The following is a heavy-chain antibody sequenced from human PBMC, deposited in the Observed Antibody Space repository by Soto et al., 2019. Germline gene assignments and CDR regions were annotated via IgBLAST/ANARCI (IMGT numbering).Heavy chain of an antibody. CDR3: TTDLVVVVAATYMDV. V-gene: IGHV3-15*07. Sequence: GGSLRLSCAASGFTFSNAWMNWVRQAPGKGLEWVGRIKSKTDGGTTDYAAPVKGRFTISRDDSKNKLYLQMNSLKTEDTAVYYCTTDLVVVVAATYMDVWGQGTTVTVSS. D-gene: IGHD2-15*01. CDR1: GFTFSNAW. J-gene: IGHJ6*02. CDR2: IKSKTDGGTT.